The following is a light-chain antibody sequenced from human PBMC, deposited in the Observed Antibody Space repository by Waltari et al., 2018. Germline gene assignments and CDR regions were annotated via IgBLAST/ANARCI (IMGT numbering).Light chain of an antibody. CDR2: VGY. CDR1: QGISSW. V-gene: IGKV1-12*01. J-gene: IGKJ5*01. Sequence: DIQMTQSPSSVSASVGDGVTITCRASQGISSWLAWYQQKPGKAPNLLIYVGYNLQTGVPSRFSGSGSGTVFTLTISSLQPEDSATYYCQQANSFPITFGQGTRLEIK. CDR3: QQANSFPIT.